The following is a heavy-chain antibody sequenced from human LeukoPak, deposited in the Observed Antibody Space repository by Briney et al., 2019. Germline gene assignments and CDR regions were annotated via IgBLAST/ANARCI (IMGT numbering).Heavy chain of an antibody. J-gene: IGHJ6*02. V-gene: IGHV3-30*03. Sequence: GGSLRLPCAASGFTFSSYGMHWVRQAPGKGLEWVAVISYDGSNKYYADSVKGRFTISRDNSKNTLYLQMNSLRAEDTAVYYCAMGYVDHDYYGMDVWGQGTTVTVSS. CDR1: GFTFSSYG. CDR3: AMGYVDHDYYGMDV. CDR2: ISYDGSNK. D-gene: IGHD1-1*01.